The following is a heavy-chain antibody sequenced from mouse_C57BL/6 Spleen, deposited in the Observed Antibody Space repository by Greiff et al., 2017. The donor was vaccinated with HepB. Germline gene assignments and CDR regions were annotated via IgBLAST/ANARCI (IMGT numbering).Heavy chain of an antibody. Sequence: VMLVESGPELVKPGASVKISCKASGYTFTDYYINWVKQRPGQGLEWIGWIFPGSGSTYYNEKFKGKATLTVDKSSSTAYMLLSSLTSEDSAVYFCARGSSPTFPYWYFDVWGTGTTVTVSS. CDR2: IFPGSGST. V-gene: IGHV1-75*01. J-gene: IGHJ1*03. CDR3: ARGSSPTFPYWYFDV. CDR1: GYTFTDYY.